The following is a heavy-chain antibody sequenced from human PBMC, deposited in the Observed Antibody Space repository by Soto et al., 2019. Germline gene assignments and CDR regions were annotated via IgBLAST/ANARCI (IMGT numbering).Heavy chain of an antibody. J-gene: IGHJ6*02. D-gene: IGHD2-21*01. CDR1: GFTFSSYG. V-gene: IGHV3-33*01. CDR3: ARDDLTTFAYAGPIFYYGMDV. Sequence: QVQLVESGGGVVQPGRSLRLSCAASGFTFSSYGMHWVRQAPGKGLEWVAVIWYDGSNKYYADSVKGRFTIARDNSKNTLYLQMNSLRADDTAVYYCARDDLTTFAYAGPIFYYGMDVWGQGTTVTVSS. CDR2: IWYDGSNK.